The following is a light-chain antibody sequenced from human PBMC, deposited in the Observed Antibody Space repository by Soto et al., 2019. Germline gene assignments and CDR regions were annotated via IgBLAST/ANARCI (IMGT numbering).Light chain of an antibody. V-gene: IGKV3-15*01. J-gene: IGKJ2*01. CDR2: GAA. CDR3: QQYNIWSLYT. CDR1: HSVGSD. Sequence: EIVMTQSPATLSVSPGDTATLSCRASHSVGSDLAWYQVKPGQAPRLLIYGAATRAIGIPGRFSGSGTRTEFSLTISSLQSEDYAVYYCQQYNIWSLYTFGQGTNLEIK.